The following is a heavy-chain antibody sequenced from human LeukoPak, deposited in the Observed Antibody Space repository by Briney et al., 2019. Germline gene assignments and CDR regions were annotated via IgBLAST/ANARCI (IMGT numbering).Heavy chain of an antibody. Sequence: ASVKASCKVSGYTLTELSMHWVRQAPGKGLEWMGGFDPEDGETIYAQKFQGRVTMTVDTSTDTAYMELSSLRSEDTAVYYCATNRAPHYYDSSGYGFDYWGQGTLVTVSS. V-gene: IGHV1-24*01. D-gene: IGHD3-22*01. J-gene: IGHJ4*02. CDR2: FDPEDGET. CDR1: GYTLTELS. CDR3: ATNRAPHYYDSSGYGFDY.